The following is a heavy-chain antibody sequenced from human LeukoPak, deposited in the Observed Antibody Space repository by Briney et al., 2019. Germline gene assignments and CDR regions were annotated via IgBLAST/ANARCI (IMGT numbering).Heavy chain of an antibody. CDR2: IYYSGGT. D-gene: IGHD3-3*01. J-gene: IGHJ4*02. V-gene: IGHV4-31*03. Sequence: SQTLSLTCTVSGGSISSGGYYWSWIRQHPGKGLEWIGYIYYSGGTYYNPSLKSRVTISVDTSKNQFSLKLSSVTAADTAVYYCARGLRVFGVAMGLAYFDYWGQGTLVTVSS. CDR3: ARGLRVFGVAMGLAYFDY. CDR1: GGSISSGGYY.